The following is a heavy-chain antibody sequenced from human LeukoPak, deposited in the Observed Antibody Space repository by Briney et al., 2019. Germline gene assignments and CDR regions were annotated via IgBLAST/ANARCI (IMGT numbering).Heavy chain of an antibody. CDR1: GFTFSSYS. J-gene: IGHJ4*02. CDR3: ARRLEAVAGSPFDY. V-gene: IGHV3-21*01. D-gene: IGHD6-19*01. Sequence: RGSLRLSCAASGFTFSSYSMNWVRQAPGKGLEWVSSISSSSSYIYYADSVKGRFTISRDNAKKLLYLQMNSLRAEDTAVYYCARRLEAVAGSPFDYWGQGTLVTVSS. CDR2: ISSSSSYI.